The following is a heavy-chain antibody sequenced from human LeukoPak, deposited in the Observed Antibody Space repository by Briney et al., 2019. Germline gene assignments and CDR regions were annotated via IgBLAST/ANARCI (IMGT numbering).Heavy chain of an antibody. CDR1: GYTFSTYG. CDR2: ISAYNGNT. Sequence: ASVKVSCKASGYTFSTYGVSWVRQAPGQGLEWMGWISAYNGNTNFPQNFEGRVTLTTDTSTSTAYMELRSLRSEDTAVYYCARDPPLAETGTLTYWGQGTLVTVSS. CDR3: ARDPPLAETGTLTY. D-gene: IGHD6-19*01. V-gene: IGHV1-18*01. J-gene: IGHJ4*02.